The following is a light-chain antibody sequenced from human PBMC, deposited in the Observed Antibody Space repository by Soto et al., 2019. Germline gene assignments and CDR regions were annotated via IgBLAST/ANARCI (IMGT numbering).Light chain of an antibody. V-gene: IGKV1-9*01. CDR2: AAS. J-gene: IGKJ4*01. CDR1: QGISSY. CDR3: QQLNNYLLT. Sequence: DIQLTQSPSFLSASVGDRVTITCRASQGISSYLAWYQQKPGKAPKLLIYAASTVQSGVPSRFSGSGSGTEFTLTISSLQPEDFATYYCQQLNNYLLTFGGGTKVEIK.